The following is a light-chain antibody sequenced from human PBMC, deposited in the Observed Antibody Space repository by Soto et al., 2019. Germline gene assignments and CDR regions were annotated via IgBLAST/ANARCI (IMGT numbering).Light chain of an antibody. Sequence: EIVMTQPPATLSVSPGERATLSCRASQSVSSNLAWYQQKPGQAPRLLIYGASTRATGIPARFSGSGSGTEFTLTISSLQSEDFAVYYCQQYNNWRWTFGQGTKVDIK. CDR1: QSVSSN. CDR3: QQYNNWRWT. J-gene: IGKJ1*01. CDR2: GAS. V-gene: IGKV3-15*01.